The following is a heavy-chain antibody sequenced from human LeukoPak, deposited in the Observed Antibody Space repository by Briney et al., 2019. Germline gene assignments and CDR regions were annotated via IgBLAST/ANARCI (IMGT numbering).Heavy chain of an antibody. V-gene: IGHV4-59*11. Sequence: SETLSLTCTVSGGSISSHYWSWIRQPPGKGLERIGYIYYSGSTNYNPSLKSRVTISVDTSKNQFSLKLSSVTAADTAVYYCAAGVPNDFWSGYYMDVWGKGTTVTVSS. CDR2: IYYSGST. CDR1: GGSISSHY. CDR3: AAGVPNDFWSGYYMDV. J-gene: IGHJ6*03. D-gene: IGHD3-3*01.